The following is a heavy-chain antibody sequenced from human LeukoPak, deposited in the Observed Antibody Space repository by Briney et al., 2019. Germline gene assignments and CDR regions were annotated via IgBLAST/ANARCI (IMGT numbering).Heavy chain of an antibody. D-gene: IGHD2-2*01. V-gene: IGHV3-74*01. J-gene: IGHJ4*02. Sequence: PGGSLRLSCEASGFXFSSDWXXWVXXAPXKXXVWVARINRDGSSTSYADSVKGRFSISRDNAKNTLYLQMNSLRDEDTAVYYCARDAYTSCADWGQGTLVTVSS. CDR2: INRDGSST. CDR1: GFXFSSDW. CDR3: ARDAYTSCAD.